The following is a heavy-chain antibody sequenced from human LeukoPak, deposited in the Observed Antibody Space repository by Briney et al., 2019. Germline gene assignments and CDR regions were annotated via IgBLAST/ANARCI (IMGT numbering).Heavy chain of an antibody. J-gene: IGHJ4*02. CDR2: IYYSGST. V-gene: IGHV4-38-2*02. Sequence: MPSETLSLTCTVSGYSISSGYYWGWIRQPPGKGLEWIGSIYYSGSTYYTPALKSRVTISVDTSKNQFSLKLSSVTAADTAVYYCARDALVGVYYFDLWGQGTLVTVSS. CDR1: GYSISSGYY. CDR3: ARDALVGVYYFDL. D-gene: IGHD1-26*01.